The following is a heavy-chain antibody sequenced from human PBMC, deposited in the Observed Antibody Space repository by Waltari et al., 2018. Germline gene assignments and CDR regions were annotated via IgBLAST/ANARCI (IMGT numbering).Heavy chain of an antibody. V-gene: IGHV4-59*11. Sequence: QVQLQESGPGLVKPSETLSLTCTVSGGSISSHYWSWIRQPPGKGLEWIGYIYYSGSTNYNPSLKSRVTISVDTSKNEFSLKLSSVTAADTAVYYCARRTVVAYYYYMDVWGKGTTVTVSS. CDR1: GGSISSHY. D-gene: IGHD2-15*01. CDR3: ARRTVVAYYYYMDV. CDR2: IYYSGST. J-gene: IGHJ6*03.